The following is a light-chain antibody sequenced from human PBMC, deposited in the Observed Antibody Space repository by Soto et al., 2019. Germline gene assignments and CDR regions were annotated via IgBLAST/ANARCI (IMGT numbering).Light chain of an antibody. V-gene: IGLV3-21*04. CDR2: YDS. J-gene: IGLJ2*01. CDR3: QVWDSSSDHHVV. Sequence: SSELTQPPSVSVAPGKTARITCGGNNIGSKSVHWYQQKPGQAPVVVIYYDSDRPSGIPERFSGSNSGNTATLTISRVEAGDEADYYCQVWDSSSDHHVVVGGGTKLTVL. CDR1: NIGSKS.